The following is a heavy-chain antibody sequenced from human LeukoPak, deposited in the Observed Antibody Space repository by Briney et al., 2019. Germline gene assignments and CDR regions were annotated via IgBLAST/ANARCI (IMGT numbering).Heavy chain of an antibody. CDR2: IFYRGSA. CDR3: ARHPYGDNRNWIDP. V-gene: IGHV4-39*01. CDR1: GGSISNKNYY. J-gene: IGHJ5*02. D-gene: IGHD2-21*02. Sequence: SETLSLTCAVSGGSISNKNYYWGWIRQPPGKGLEWIGSIFYRGSAFYNPSLRSRVTLSVDTSKNQFSLRLTSVTAADMALYFCARHPYGDNRNWIDPWGQGTLVTVPS.